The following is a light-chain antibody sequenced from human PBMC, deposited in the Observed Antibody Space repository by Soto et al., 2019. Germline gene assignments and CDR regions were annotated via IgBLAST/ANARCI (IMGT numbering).Light chain of an antibody. CDR2: GVT. V-gene: IGLV2-23*02. Sequence: QSALTQPASVSGSPGQSITISCTGTSSDVGSYNLVSWYQQHPGKAPKLMIYGVTKRHSGVSNRFSGSKSGNTASLTISWLQAEDEADYYCCLSARSVNWVFGGWPQLTFL. CDR3: CLSARSVNWV. CDR1: SSDVGSYNL. J-gene: IGLJ3*02.